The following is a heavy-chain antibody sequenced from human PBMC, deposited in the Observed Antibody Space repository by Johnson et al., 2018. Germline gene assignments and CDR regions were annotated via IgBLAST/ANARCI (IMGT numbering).Heavy chain of an antibody. CDR3: AIRELEFLGVGR. CDR2: IKSKTDGGTT. J-gene: IGHJ1*01. D-gene: IGHD3-3*02. V-gene: IGHV3-15*07. CDR1: GFTFSNAW. Sequence: VQLVESGGGLVKPGGSLRLSCAASGFTFSNAWMNWVRQAPGKGLEWVCRIKSKTDGGTTDYAAPVKGRFTISRDDSKNTLYMQMNSLKTEETAVYYCAIRELEFLGVGRWGQGTLVTVSS.